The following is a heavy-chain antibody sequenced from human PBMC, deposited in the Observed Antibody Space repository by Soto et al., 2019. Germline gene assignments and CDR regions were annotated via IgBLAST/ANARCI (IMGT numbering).Heavy chain of an antibody. Sequence: GSLRLSFAASRFTSGYHAMNWLSQAPGKGLEWVSTISSNGENTHYADSVKGRFIISSDNSRNTVAVQMNSLRVEDTAIYYCVSGVAAHFESWGQGTLVTVSS. V-gene: IGHV3-23*01. CDR3: VSGVAAHFES. J-gene: IGHJ4*01. CDR2: ISSNGENT. CDR1: RFTSGYHA. D-gene: IGHD2-15*01.